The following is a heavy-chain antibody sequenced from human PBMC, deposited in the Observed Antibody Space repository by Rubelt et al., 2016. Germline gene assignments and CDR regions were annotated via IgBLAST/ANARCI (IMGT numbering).Heavy chain of an antibody. J-gene: IGHJ4*02. CDR3: ARVGFYYDSGSYVD. CDR1: GYTFTSHY. CDR2: INPSGGST. Sequence: QVQLVQSGAEVKKPGASVKVSCKASGYTFTSHYMHWVRQAPGQGLEWMGIINPSGGSTTYAQKFQGRVTMTRDTSTSTVYMDLSSLGCEDTAVYYCARVGFYYDSGSYVDWGQGTLVTVSS. V-gene: IGHV1-46*01. D-gene: IGHD3-10*01.